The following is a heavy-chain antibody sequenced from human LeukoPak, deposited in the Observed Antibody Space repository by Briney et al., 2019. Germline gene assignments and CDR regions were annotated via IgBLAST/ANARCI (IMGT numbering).Heavy chain of an antibody. Sequence: PGGSLRLSCAASGFTFSDYYMSWIRQAPGKGLEWVANIKQDGGEKYYVDSVKGRFTITRDNAENTLYLQMNSLRAEDTAVYYCARLGARQVLDYWGQGTLVTVSS. CDR3: ARLGARQVLDY. V-gene: IGHV3-7*01. CDR1: GFTFSDYY. J-gene: IGHJ4*02. CDR2: IKQDGGEK. D-gene: IGHD4-17*01.